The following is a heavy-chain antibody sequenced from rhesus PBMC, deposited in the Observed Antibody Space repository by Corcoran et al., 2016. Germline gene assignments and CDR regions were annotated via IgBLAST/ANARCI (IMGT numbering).Heavy chain of an antibody. CDR1: GYSISSGYG. J-gene: IGHJ2*01. D-gene: IGHD2-21*01. CDR3: ARVWYYWYFDL. CDR2: IGGSSGST. V-gene: IGHV4-127*01. Sequence: QVQLQESGPGLVKPSETLSLTCAVSGYSISSGYGWSWIRQPQGKGLEWIGYIGGSSGSTNYNPSLKSRFTISKDTSKNQFSLKLSSVTAADTAVYYCARVWYYWYFDLWGPGTPITISS.